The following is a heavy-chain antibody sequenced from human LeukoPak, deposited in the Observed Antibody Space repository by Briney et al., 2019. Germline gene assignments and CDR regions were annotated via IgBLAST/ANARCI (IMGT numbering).Heavy chain of an antibody. CDR1: GGSISSGGYY. CDR2: IYYSGST. J-gene: IGHJ4*02. Sequence: SETLSLTCTVSGGSISSGGYYWSWIRQHPGKGLEWIGYIYYSGSTYYNPSLKSRVTISVDTSKNQFSLKLSSVTAADTAVYYCARPIYGDYVVIDYRGQGTLVTVSS. CDR3: ARPIYGDYVVIDY. V-gene: IGHV4-31*03. D-gene: IGHD4-17*01.